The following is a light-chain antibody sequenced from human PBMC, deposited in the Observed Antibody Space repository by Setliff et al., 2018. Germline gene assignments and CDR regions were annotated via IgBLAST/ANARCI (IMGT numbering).Light chain of an antibody. CDR1: SSDIGGYNY. CDR2: EVS. Sequence: QSVLTQPASVSGSPGQSITISCTGTSSDIGGYNYVSCYQQHSGKAPKLMIYEVSNRPSGVSNRFSGSKSGNTASLTISGLQAEDEAYYYCSSYAISSIPYVFGSGTKVTVL. CDR3: SSYAISSIPYV. V-gene: IGLV2-14*01. J-gene: IGLJ1*01.